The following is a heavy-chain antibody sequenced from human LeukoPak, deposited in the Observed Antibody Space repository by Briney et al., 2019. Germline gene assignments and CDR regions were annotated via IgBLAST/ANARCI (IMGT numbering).Heavy chain of an antibody. Sequence: PSETLSLTRAVYGGSFSGYYWSWIRQPPGKGLEWIGEINHSGSTNYNPSLKSRVTISVDTSKNQFSLKLSSVTAADTAVYYCASSMVRGVQYYFDYWGQGTLVTVSS. J-gene: IGHJ4*02. CDR1: GGSFSGYY. CDR2: INHSGST. V-gene: IGHV4-34*01. D-gene: IGHD3-10*01. CDR3: ASSMVRGVQYYFDY.